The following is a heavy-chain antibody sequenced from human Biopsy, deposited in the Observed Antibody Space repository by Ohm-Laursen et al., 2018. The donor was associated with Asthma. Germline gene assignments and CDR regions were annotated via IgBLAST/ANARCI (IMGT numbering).Heavy chain of an antibody. CDR3: ARAVDYSHYYGIDV. Sequence: ASSVNVSCKTAGYTFNSAGITWARQAPGQGLEWMGWISVYNGNTKVAQKLQDRVTMITDTSTSTAYMELRSLRSDDTAVYFCARAVDYSHYYGIDVWGQGTTVTVS. V-gene: IGHV1-18*01. CDR1: GYTFNSAG. J-gene: IGHJ6*02. CDR2: ISVYNGNT. D-gene: IGHD3-10*01.